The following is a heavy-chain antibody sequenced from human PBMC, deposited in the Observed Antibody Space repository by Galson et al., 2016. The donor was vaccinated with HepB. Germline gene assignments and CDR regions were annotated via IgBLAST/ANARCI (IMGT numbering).Heavy chain of an antibody. CDR1: GYTFSSYA. J-gene: IGHJ4*02. Sequence: SLRLSCAASGYTFSSYAMSWVRQAPGKGLEWVSSISGSGDIAYNADSVKGRFTISRDNPKHTVYLQMNSLRVEDTAVYYCAKGGYYGSGGPWGFDYWGQGTLVTVSS. V-gene: IGHV3-23*01. CDR3: AKGGYYGSGGPWGFDY. D-gene: IGHD3-10*01. CDR2: ISGSGDIA.